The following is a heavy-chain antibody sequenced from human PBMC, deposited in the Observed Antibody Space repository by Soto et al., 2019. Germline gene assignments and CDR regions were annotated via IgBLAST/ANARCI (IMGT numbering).Heavy chain of an antibody. CDR2: ISSGSSYI. D-gene: IGHD6-6*01. J-gene: IGHJ6*02. Sequence: PCWSVRQSFAAAGCAFLGDGMNWVRQAPGKGLEWVSFISSGSSYIYYADSVKGRFTISRDNAKNSLYLEMNSLRAEDTALYYCARAASVDVCGQGTTVPVSS. V-gene: IGHV3-21*01. CDR3: ARAASVDV. CDR1: GCAFLGDG.